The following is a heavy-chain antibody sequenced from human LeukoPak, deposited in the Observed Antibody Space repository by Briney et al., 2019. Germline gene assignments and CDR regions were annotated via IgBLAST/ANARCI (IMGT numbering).Heavy chain of an antibody. J-gene: IGHJ6*03. CDR3: AKESGSWTVGYYYMDV. V-gene: IGHV3-9*01. D-gene: IGHD6-13*01. Sequence: GGSLRLSCAASGFTFDDYAMHWVRQAPGKGLEWVSGISWNSGSIGYADSVKGRFTISRDNSKNTLYLQMNSLRAEDTAVYYCAKESGSWTVGYYYMDVWGKGTTVTVSS. CDR1: GFTFDDYA. CDR2: ISWNSGSI.